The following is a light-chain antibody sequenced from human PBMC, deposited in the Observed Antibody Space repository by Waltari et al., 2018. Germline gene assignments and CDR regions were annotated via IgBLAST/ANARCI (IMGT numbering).Light chain of an antibody. CDR3: CSSAGTL. J-gene: IGLJ2*01. CDR2: DVD. Sequence: QSALTQPRSVSGSPGQPVTISCTGTSSDVGGYHYGSWYQQHPGTAPKLLIYDVDKRPSGVPDRFSGSISGNAASLTISGLQAEDEADYYCCSSAGTLFGVGTKLTVL. CDR1: SSDVGGYHY. V-gene: IGLV2-11*01.